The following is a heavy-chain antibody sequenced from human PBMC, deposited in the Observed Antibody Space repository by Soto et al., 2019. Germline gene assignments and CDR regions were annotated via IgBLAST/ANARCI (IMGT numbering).Heavy chain of an antibody. CDR2: VYYSGST. D-gene: IGHD2-21*02. CDR3: ARVWVTRYDY. Sequence: QVQLHESGPGLVKPSETLSLTCTVSGDSVTSGSYYWRWIGQPPGKGLEWVGNVYYSGSTVFNPCLKSQVTISLGTSTNHFSLNLRSVTAADTPVYLGARVWVTRYDYGGHGTLVTVSS. CDR1: GDSVTSGSYY. J-gene: IGHJ4*01. V-gene: IGHV4-61*03.